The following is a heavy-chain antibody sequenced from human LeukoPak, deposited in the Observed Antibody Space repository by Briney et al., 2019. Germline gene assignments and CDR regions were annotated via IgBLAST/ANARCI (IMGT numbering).Heavy chain of an antibody. V-gene: IGHV3-30*18. Sequence: GGSLRLSCAASGFTFSSYGMHWVRQAPGKGLEGVAVISDDVSNKYYADSVEGRFTISRDNSKYKLYLKMNSLRAEDTAVYYCAKEGLYGDYGWYFDLWGRGTLVTVSS. D-gene: IGHD4-17*01. CDR1: GFTFSSYG. CDR2: ISDDVSNK. CDR3: AKEGLYGDYGWYFDL. J-gene: IGHJ2*01.